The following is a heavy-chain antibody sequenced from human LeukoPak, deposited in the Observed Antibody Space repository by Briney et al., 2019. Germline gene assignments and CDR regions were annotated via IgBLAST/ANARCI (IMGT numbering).Heavy chain of an antibody. CDR3: ARGLGYCTSTTCLLPFDY. Sequence: PGGSLRLSCAASGFIVSTYYMTWVRQAPGKGLECVSVIYSGGSTYYADSVKGRFTVSGDNSKNTLYLQMNSLRAEDTAMYYCARGLGYCTSTTCLLPFDYWGQGTLVTVSS. V-gene: IGHV3-53*01. CDR1: GFIVSTYY. D-gene: IGHD2-2*01. CDR2: IYSGGST. J-gene: IGHJ4*02.